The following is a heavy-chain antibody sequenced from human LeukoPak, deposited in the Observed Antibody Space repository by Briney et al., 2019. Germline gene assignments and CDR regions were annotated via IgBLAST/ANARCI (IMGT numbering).Heavy chain of an antibody. CDR1: GFTFSSYS. D-gene: IGHD4/OR15-4a*01. CDR3: AKEQAALLTPLDY. J-gene: IGHJ4*02. Sequence: GGSLRLSWAASGFTFSSYSMHWVRQAPGKGLEWVAVISYDGSNKYYADSVKGRFTISRDNSKNTLYLQMNSLRAEDTAVYYCAKEQAALLTPLDYWGQGTLVTVSS. CDR2: ISYDGSNK. V-gene: IGHV3-30*18.